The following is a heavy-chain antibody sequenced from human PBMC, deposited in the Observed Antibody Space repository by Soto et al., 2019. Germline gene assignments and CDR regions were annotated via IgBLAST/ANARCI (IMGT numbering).Heavy chain of an antibody. Sequence: VSVKVSCKASGYTFTGYYMHWVRQAPGQGLEWMGWINPNSGGTNYAQKFQGWVTMTRDTSISTAYMELSRLRSDDTAVYYCAREEGDHCSSTSCYRGFDPWGQGTLVTVSS. CDR1: GYTFTGYY. CDR2: INPNSGGT. J-gene: IGHJ5*02. CDR3: AREEGDHCSSTSCYRGFDP. V-gene: IGHV1-2*04. D-gene: IGHD2-2*02.